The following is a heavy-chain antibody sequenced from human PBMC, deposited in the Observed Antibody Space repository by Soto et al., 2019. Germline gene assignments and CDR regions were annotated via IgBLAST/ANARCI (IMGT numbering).Heavy chain of an antibody. CDR3: AKDRLASSRGRYDV. V-gene: IGHV3-9*01. J-gene: IGHJ4*02. CDR1: GFSFDDYA. D-gene: IGHD2-2*01. CDR2: IGWRSFTL. Sequence: EVKLVESGGGWVQPGRSLRLSCAASGFSFDDYAMHWVRQLPGKGLEWVAGIGWRSFTLGYANSVKGRFTISRDNAQNSLYLRMDDLRPEDSALYFCAKDRLASSRGRYDVWGQGTLVTVSS.